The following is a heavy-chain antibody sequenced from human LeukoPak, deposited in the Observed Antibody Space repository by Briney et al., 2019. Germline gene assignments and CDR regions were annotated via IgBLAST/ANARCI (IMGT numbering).Heavy chain of an antibody. CDR3: AREWEYYYGSGSSYNWFDP. Sequence: ASVKVSCKASGYTFTSYGISWVRQASGQGLEWMGWISAYNGNTNYAQKLQGRVTMTTDTSTSTAYMELRSLRSDDTAVYYCAREWEYYYGSGSSYNWFDPWGQGTLVTVSS. V-gene: IGHV1-18*04. CDR1: GYTFTSYG. CDR2: ISAYNGNT. D-gene: IGHD3-10*01. J-gene: IGHJ5*02.